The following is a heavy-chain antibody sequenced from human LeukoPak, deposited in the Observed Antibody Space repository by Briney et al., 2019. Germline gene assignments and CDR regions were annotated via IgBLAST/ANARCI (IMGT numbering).Heavy chain of an antibody. CDR1: GFTFSDYY. V-gene: IGHV3-11*01. J-gene: IGHJ4*02. CDR2: ISSSGSTI. D-gene: IGHD3-3*01. Sequence: PGGSLRLSCAASGFTFSDYYMSWIRQAPGKGLEWVSYISSSGSTIYYADSVKGRFTISRDNAKNSLYLQMNSLRAEDTAVYYCARDKRDFWSGSNPLDYWGQGTLVTVSS. CDR3: ARDKRDFWSGSNPLDY.